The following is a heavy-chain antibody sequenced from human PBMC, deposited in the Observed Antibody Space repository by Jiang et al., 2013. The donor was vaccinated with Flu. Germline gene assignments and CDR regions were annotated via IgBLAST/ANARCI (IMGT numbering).Heavy chain of an antibody. D-gene: IGHD3-22*01. CDR1: GGSISSSSYY. J-gene: IGHJ6*02. V-gene: IGHV4-39*07. Sequence: CTVSGGSISSSSYYWGWIRQPPGKGLEWIGSIYYSGSTNYNPSLKSRVTISVDTSKNQFSLKLSSVTAADTAVYYCARGPSRRLLLKNYYYGMDVWGQGTTVTVSS. CDR2: IYYSGST. CDR3: ARGPSRRLLLKNYYYGMDV.